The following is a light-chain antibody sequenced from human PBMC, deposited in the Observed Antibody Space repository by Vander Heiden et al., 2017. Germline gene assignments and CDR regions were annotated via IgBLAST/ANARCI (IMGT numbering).Light chain of an antibody. CDR3: QQSEDLPFT. CDR1: QDISQS. CDR2: EGS. J-gene: IGKJ2*01. Sequence: IHMTQSPSSLSASVGDRVTITCQASQDISQSLNWYQQKPGKAPKLLIYEGSYLETGVPSRFSGSGSGTHFIFTIDSLQPEDFATYFCQQSEDLPFTFGQGTKLEF. V-gene: IGKV1-33*01.